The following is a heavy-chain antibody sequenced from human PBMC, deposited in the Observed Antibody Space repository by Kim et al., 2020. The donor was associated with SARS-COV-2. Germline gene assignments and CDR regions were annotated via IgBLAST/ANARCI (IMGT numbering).Heavy chain of an antibody. CDR3: VKGLNMLATAGDY. Sequence: GGSLRLSCAASGFTFSSYAMRWVRQAPGKGLEWVSAINSGGTTYFADSVKGRFTISRDNSKNTLYLQMNSLRAEDTAVYYCVKGLNMLATAGDYWGQGTLVTVSS. J-gene: IGHJ4*02. CDR1: GFTFSSYA. V-gene: IGHV3-23*01. D-gene: IGHD2-8*01. CDR2: INSGGTT.